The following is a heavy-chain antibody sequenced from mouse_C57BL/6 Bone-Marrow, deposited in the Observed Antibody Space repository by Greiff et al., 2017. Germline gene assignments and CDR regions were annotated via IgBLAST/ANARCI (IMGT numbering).Heavy chain of an antibody. J-gene: IGHJ1*03. CDR1: GFTFSSYA. D-gene: IGHD1-1*01. V-gene: IGHV5-4*01. Sequence: VMLVESGGGLVKPGGSLKLSCAASGFTFSSYAMSWVRQTPEKRLEWVATISDGGSYTYYPDNVKGRFTISRDNAKNNLYLQMSHLKSEDTAMYYCAREEDYYGSSYWYFDVWGTGTTVTVSS. CDR3: AREEDYYGSSYWYFDV. CDR2: ISDGGSYT.